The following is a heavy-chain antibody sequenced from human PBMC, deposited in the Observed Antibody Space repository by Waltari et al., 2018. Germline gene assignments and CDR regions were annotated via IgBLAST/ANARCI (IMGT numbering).Heavy chain of an antibody. Sequence: QVQLVQSGAEVKKPGASVKVSCKASGYTFTDYYLFWVRQAPGQGLELMGWINPNSGGTNYIQKFQGRVTMTRDTSISTAYVEVRGLTSDDTGLYYCARGADYSSSIAWFDPWGQGTLVTVSS. CDR1: GYTFTDYY. CDR2: INPNSGGT. CDR3: ARGADYSSSIAWFDP. D-gene: IGHD6-6*01. V-gene: IGHV1-2*02. J-gene: IGHJ5*02.